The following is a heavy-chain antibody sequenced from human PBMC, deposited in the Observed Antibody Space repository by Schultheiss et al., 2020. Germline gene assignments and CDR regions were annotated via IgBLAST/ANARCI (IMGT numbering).Heavy chain of an antibody. J-gene: IGHJ5*02. CDR2: FDYSGAT. V-gene: IGHV4-39*01. Sequence: GSLRLSCAASGFTFSSYWMHWVRQAPGKGLEWIGSFDYSGATYYNPSLKSRVTISVDTSKNQFSLKVSSVSAADTAVYYCARLGSSAYGSGSSWGQGTLVTVSS. CDR3: ARLGSSAYGSGSS. CDR1: GFTFSSYW. D-gene: IGHD3-10*01.